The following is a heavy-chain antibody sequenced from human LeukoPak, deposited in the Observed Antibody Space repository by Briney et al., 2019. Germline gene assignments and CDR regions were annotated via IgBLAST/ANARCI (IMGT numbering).Heavy chain of an antibody. V-gene: IGHV4-59*01. CDR2: IYYSGST. D-gene: IGHD3-10*01. CDR1: GGSISSYY. J-gene: IGHJ3*02. Sequence: SETLSLTCTVSGGSISSYYWSWIRQPPGKGLEWIGYIYYSGSTNYNPSLKSRVTISVDTSKNQFSLKLSSVTAAGTAVYYCARESQYYRHAFDIWGQGTMVTVSS. CDR3: ARESQYYRHAFDI.